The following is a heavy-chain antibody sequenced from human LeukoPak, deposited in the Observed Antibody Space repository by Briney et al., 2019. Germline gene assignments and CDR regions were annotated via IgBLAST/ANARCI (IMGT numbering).Heavy chain of an antibody. Sequence: GGSLRLSCSASGFTFSSYAMHWVRQAPGKGLEYVSGINDNGGRTHYGDSLKGRFTISRDNSKNTLYLQMSTLRAEDTAVYYRVKDLSGRYTFDYWGQGTLVTVSS. CDR3: VKDLSGRYTFDY. J-gene: IGHJ4*02. V-gene: IGHV3-64D*09. D-gene: IGHD1-26*01. CDR1: GFTFSSYA. CDR2: INDNGGRT.